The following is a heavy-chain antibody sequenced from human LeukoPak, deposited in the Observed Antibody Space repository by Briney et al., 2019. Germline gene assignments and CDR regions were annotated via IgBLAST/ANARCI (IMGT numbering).Heavy chain of an antibody. Sequence: ASVKVSCKASGYSFTGYYTHWVRQAPGQGLEWMGWINPNSGGTNYAQKFQGRVTMTRDTSISTAYMELSRLRSDDTAVYYCARDQVMDTAMVTDYWGQGTLVTVSS. CDR2: INPNSGGT. J-gene: IGHJ4*02. V-gene: IGHV1-2*02. CDR3: ARDQVMDTAMVTDY. D-gene: IGHD5-18*01. CDR1: GYSFTGYY.